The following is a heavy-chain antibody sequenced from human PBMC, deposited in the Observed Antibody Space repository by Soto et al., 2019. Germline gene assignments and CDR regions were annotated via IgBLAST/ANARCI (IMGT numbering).Heavy chain of an antibody. Sequence: PSETLSLTCTVSGGSISSYYWSWIRQPPGKGLEWIGYIYYSGSTNYNPSLKSRVTISVDTSKNQFSLKLSSVTAADTAVYYCARGIGVTMVRVVIARRGNWFDLWGQ. CDR2: IYYSGST. J-gene: IGHJ5*02. D-gene: IGHD3-10*01. V-gene: IGHV4-59*08. CDR1: GGSISSYY. CDR3: ARGIGVTMVRVVIARRGNWFDL.